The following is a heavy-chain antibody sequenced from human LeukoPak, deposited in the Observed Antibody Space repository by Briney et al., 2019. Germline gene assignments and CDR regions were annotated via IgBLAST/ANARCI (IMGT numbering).Heavy chain of an antibody. Sequence: GGSLRLSCAASGFTFSSNYMSWVRQAPGKGLEWVSVIYSGGSTYYADSVKGRFTISRDNSKNTLYLQMNSLRAEDTAVYYCASGRPSVGYSYGYNYWGQGTLVTVSS. CDR3: ASGRPSVGYSYGYNY. D-gene: IGHD5-18*01. CDR1: GFTFSSNY. J-gene: IGHJ4*02. V-gene: IGHV3-53*01. CDR2: IYSGGST.